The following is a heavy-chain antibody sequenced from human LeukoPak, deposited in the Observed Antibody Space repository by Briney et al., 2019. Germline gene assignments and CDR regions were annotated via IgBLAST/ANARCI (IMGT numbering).Heavy chain of an antibody. CDR3: ARASFWSGQGLYYYGMDV. V-gene: IGHV3-53*01. D-gene: IGHD3-3*01. CDR2: IYSGGST. Sequence: GGSLSLSCAVSGVSVNTNYMSWVRQAPGKGLEWVSFIYSGGSTYYKHSFKGRFTISRDNSKNTLYLQINSLRAEDTAVYYCARASFWSGQGLYYYGMDVWGQGTTVTVSS. CDR1: GVSVNTNY. J-gene: IGHJ6*02.